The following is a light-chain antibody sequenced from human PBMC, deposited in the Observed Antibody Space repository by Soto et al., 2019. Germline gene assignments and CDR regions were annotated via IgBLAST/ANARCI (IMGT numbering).Light chain of an antibody. CDR2: DAS. J-gene: IGKJ3*01. CDR3: QQYDNPFT. V-gene: IGKV1-33*01. Sequence: DIPMTQSPSSLSASVGDRVTITCQASQDISNYLNWYQQKPGKAPKLLIYDASNLETGFPSRFSGSGSGTDFTFTISSLQPEDIATYYCQQYDNPFTFGPGTKVDIK. CDR1: QDISNY.